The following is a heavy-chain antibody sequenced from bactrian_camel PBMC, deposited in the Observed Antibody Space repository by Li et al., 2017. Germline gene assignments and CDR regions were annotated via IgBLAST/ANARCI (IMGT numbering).Heavy chain of an antibody. J-gene: IGHJ6*01. CDR2: IDADGSK. CDR1: RFYYISNC. CDR3: AALQRPFGARMTATLNPRDFGS. V-gene: IGHV3S53*01. Sequence: VQLVESGGGSVESGGSLNLSCTASRFYYISNCMGWFRQAPGKSREAVAQIDADGSKLVGDSVKGRFTISKDNAKNTMYLQLSSLHPDDTAIYYCAALQRPFGARMTATLNPRDFGSWGQGTQVTVS. D-gene: IGHD1*01.